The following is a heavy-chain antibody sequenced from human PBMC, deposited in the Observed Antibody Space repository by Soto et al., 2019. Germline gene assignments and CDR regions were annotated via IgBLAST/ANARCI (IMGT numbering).Heavy chain of an antibody. CDR1: GFTFSSYA. CDR3: AKDLLPMPNIAARHIIAVAGKNYYYGMDV. CDR2: ISGSGGST. Sequence: EVQLLESGGGLVQPGGSLRLSCAASGFTFSSYAMSWVRQAPGKGLEWVSAISGSGGSTYYADSVKGRFTISRDNSKNTLYLQMNSLRAEDTAVYYCAKDLLPMPNIAARHIIAVAGKNYYYGMDVWGQGTTVTVSS. J-gene: IGHJ6*02. V-gene: IGHV3-23*01. D-gene: IGHD6-19*01.